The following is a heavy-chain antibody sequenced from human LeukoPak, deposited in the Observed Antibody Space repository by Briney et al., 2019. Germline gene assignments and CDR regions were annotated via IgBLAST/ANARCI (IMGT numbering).Heavy chain of an antibody. V-gene: IGHV4-59*01. CDR1: GGSISSYY. CDR3: ARYARYCSGGSCYSLHYYYYYMDV. CDR2: IYYSGST. D-gene: IGHD2-15*01. Sequence: SETLSLTCTVSGGSISSYYWSWIRQPPGKGLEWIGYIYYSGSTNHNPSLKSRVTISVDTSKNQFSLKLSSVTAADTAVYYCARYARYCSGGSCYSLHYYYYYMDVWGKGTTVTISS. J-gene: IGHJ6*03.